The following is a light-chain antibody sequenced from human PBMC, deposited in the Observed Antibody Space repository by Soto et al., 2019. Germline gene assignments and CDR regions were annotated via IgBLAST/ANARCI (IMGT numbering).Light chain of an antibody. J-gene: IGKJ1*01. CDR1: QSFSSY. CDR3: QQYGSSGT. Sequence: EIVLTQSPATLSLSPGERSTLSCMASQSFSSYLAWYQQKPGQAPRLLIYGASNRATGIPDRFSGSGSGTDFTLTISRLEPEDFAVYYCQQYGSSGTFGQGTKVDIK. V-gene: IGKV3-20*01. CDR2: GAS.